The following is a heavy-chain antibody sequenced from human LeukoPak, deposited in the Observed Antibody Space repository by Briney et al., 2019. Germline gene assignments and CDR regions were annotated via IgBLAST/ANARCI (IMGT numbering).Heavy chain of an antibody. CDR1: GYTFTSYG. CDR3: ARDPDSTTSDY. J-gene: IGHJ4*02. Sequence: ASVKVSCKASGYTFTSYGISWVRQSPGQGLEWMGWISAYNGNTNYAQKLQGRVTMTTDTSTSTAYMELRSLRSDDPAVYYCARDPDSTTSDYWGQGTLVTVSS. D-gene: IGHD2/OR15-2a*01. V-gene: IGHV1-18*01. CDR2: ISAYNGNT.